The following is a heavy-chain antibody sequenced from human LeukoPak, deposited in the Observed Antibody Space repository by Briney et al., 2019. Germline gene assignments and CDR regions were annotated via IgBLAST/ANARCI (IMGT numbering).Heavy chain of an antibody. D-gene: IGHD6-13*01. J-gene: IGHJ3*02. CDR3: SSPSSSQSFDI. V-gene: IGHV3-53*01. CDR1: GFIVSSNY. Sequence: GGSLRLSCTASGFIVSSNYMNWVRQAPGKGLEWISVIYTGGNTDYEDSVKGRFTIFSDDSTTTLYFLMHSMTAEDTAASYCSSPSSSQSFDIWGQGTMVTVSS. CDR2: IYTGGNT.